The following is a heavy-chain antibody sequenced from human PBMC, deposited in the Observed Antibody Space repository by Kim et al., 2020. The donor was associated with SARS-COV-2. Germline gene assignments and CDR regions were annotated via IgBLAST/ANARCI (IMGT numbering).Heavy chain of an antibody. J-gene: IGHJ4*02. Sequence: NTNYAQKLKGRVTMTKDTSTSTAYMELRSLRSDDTTVYYCARGGYGSGTEWGQGTLVTVSS. V-gene: IGHV1-18*01. CDR3: ARGGYGSGTE. D-gene: IGHD3-10*01. CDR2: NT.